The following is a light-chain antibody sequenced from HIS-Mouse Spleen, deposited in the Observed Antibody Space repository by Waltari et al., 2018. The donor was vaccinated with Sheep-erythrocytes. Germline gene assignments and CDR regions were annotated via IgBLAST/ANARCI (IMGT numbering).Light chain of an antibody. CDR2: EDR. CDR3: YSTDSSGNHWV. J-gene: IGLJ3*02. Sequence: SYELTQPPSVSVSPGQTARITCSGDALPKKYAYWYQQKSGQAPVLVLYEDRKRPSRIPGRFSGSTSGTMATLTISGAQGEDEADYYCYSTDSSGNHWVFGGGTKLTVL. V-gene: IGLV3-10*01. CDR1: ALPKKY.